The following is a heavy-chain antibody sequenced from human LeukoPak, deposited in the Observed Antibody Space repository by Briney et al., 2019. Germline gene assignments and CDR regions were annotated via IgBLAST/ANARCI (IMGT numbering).Heavy chain of an antibody. CDR2: INWNGGST. V-gene: IGHV3-20*04. J-gene: IGHJ4*02. CDR3: ARDRAAAGTRYFDY. CDR1: GFTLSKYG. D-gene: IGHD6-13*01. Sequence: GGSLRLSCVASGFTLSKYGMSWVRQAPGKGLEWVSGINWNGGSTGYADSVKGRFTISRDNAKNSLYLQMNSLRAEDTALYYCARDRAAAGTRYFDYWGQGTLVTVSS.